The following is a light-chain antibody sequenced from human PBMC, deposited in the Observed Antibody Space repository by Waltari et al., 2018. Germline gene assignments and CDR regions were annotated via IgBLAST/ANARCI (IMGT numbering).Light chain of an antibody. CDR2: DAS. CDR3: QHGNTFPLT. CDR1: LDISRW. V-gene: IGKV1-12*01. Sequence: DIQMTQSPSSVSASVGDRVIITCRASLDISRWLAWYQQTPGKAPKFLIYDASTLQSGVPSRLSGTGSGTEFTLTISSLQPEDFATYYCQHGNTFPLTFGGGTKVEIK. J-gene: IGKJ4*01.